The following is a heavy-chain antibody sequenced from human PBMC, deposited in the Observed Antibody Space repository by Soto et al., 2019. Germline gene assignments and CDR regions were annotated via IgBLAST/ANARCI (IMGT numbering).Heavy chain of an antibody. CDR1: GFTFNSYS. D-gene: IGHD6-13*01. V-gene: IGHV3-30*04. CDR3: ARGCLYSTTWYYFDY. CDR2: ISYDGAKN. J-gene: IGHJ4*02. Sequence: GGSLRLSCAASGFTFNSYSMNWVRQAPGKGLEWVAIISYDGAKNFYADSVKGRFTISRDNSKNTLYLQINSLAAEDTAVYYCARGCLYSTTWYYFDYWGQGTPVT.